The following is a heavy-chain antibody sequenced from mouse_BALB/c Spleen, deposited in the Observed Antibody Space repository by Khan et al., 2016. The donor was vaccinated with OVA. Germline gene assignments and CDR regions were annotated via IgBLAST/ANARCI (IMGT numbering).Heavy chain of an antibody. CDR3: ARDGYYYAMDY. CDR1: GYPFTSYY. CDR2: ISCYNGAT. V-gene: IGHV1S34*01. D-gene: IGHD2-3*01. J-gene: IGHJ4*01. Sequence: LVKTGASVKISCKASGYPFTSYYIHWVKQSHGKSLEWIGFISCYNGATNYNQKFKGQATITVDTSSRTAYMQFNSLTSEDSAVYYCARDGYYYAMDYWGQGTSVTVSS.